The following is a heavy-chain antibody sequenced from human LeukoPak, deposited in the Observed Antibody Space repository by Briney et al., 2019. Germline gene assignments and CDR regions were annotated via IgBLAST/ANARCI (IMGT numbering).Heavy chain of an antibody. CDR2: ISPSGAST. D-gene: IGHD5-24*01. V-gene: IGHV1-46*01. CDR1: GYTFTSNY. CDR3: ARDNSVRDEAWWFSP. Sequence: ASVKVSCKSFGYTFTSNYMHWVRQAPGQGPEWMGVISPSGASTTYAQTFQGRVTLTRDMSTGTDYLELSSLRSEDTAVYYCARDNSVRDEAWWFSPWGQGTLVTVSS. J-gene: IGHJ5*02.